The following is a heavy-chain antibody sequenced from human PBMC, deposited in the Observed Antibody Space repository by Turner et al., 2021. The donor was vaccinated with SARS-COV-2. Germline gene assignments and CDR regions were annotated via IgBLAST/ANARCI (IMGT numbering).Heavy chain of an antibody. CDR1: GFTVSNYA. V-gene: IGHV3-23*01. J-gene: IGHJ4*02. CDR3: ARDWRYYYDSSGYFDY. D-gene: IGHD3-22*01. Sequence: EVQLLESGGGLVQPGGSLRLSCSASGFTVSNYAMSWVRQAPGKGLEWVSAISGGGGTTYPADSVKGRFTISRDNSMNTLFLQMNSLRAEDTAIYYCARDWRYYYDSSGYFDYWGQGTLVTVSS. CDR2: ISGGGGTT.